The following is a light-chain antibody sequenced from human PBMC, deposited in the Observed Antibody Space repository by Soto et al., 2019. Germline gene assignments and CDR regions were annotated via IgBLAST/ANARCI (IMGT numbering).Light chain of an antibody. Sequence: DIQMTQSPSTLSASVGDRVTITCRASESISSWLAWYQQKPGKAPKLLIYKASILESGVPPRFSGSGSGTEFTLTISSLQPDDFANYYCQQYNSYSLTFGGGTKVEIK. CDR3: QQYNSYSLT. CDR2: KAS. CDR1: ESISSW. V-gene: IGKV1-5*03. J-gene: IGKJ4*01.